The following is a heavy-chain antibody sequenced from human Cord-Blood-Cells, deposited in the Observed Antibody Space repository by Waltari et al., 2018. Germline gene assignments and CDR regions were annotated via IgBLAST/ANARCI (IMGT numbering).Heavy chain of an antibody. CDR2: INHSGTT. V-gene: IGHV4-34*01. CDR3: ARGLWQWLAIDY. D-gene: IGHD6-19*01. CDR1: GGSFSGYY. Sequence: QVQLQQWGAGLLKPSETLSLTCAVYGGSFSGYYWSWIRQPPGKGLEWIGEINHSGTTNSTPSLKSRVTISVDTSQNQFSLKLSSVTAADTAVYYCARGLWQWLAIDYWGQGTLVTVSS. J-gene: IGHJ4*02.